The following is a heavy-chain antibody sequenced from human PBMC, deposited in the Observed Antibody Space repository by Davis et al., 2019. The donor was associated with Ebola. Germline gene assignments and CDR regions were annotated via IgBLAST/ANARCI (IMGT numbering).Heavy chain of an antibody. V-gene: IGHV4-59*08. D-gene: IGHD3-3*01. CDR1: GGSISSYY. J-gene: IGHJ5*02. Sequence: LRLSCTVSGGSISSYYWSWIRQPPGKGLEWLGYIYYSGSTNYNPSLKSRVTISVDTSKNQFSLKLSSVTAADTAVYYCARHRYEFWSGYYSSSWFETWGQGNLGTV. CDR3: ARHRYEFWSGYYSSSWFET. CDR2: IYYSGST.